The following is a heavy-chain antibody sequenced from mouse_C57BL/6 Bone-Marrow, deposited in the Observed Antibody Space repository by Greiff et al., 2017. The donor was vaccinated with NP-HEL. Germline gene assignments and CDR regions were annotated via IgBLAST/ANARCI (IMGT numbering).Heavy chain of an antibody. CDR3: ARWGLDY. CDR1: GYAFTNYL. Sequence: VQLQESGAELVRPGTSVKVSCKASGYAFTNYLIEWVKQRPGQGLEWIGVINPGSGGTNYNEKFKGKATLTADKSSSTAYMQLSSLTSEDSAVYFCARWGLDYWGQGTTLTVSS. J-gene: IGHJ2*01. V-gene: IGHV1-54*01. CDR2: INPGSGGT.